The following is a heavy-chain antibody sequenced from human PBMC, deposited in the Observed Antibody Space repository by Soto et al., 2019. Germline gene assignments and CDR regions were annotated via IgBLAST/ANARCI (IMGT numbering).Heavy chain of an antibody. V-gene: IGHV5-51*01. Sequence: KISCKGSGYSFTSYGIGWGRQMPGKGLEWMGIIYPGDSDTRYSPSFQGQVTISADKSISTAYLQWSSLKASDTAMYYCAGGGVRGVITRTRDYYGMDVWGQGTTVTVSS. J-gene: IGHJ6*02. D-gene: IGHD3-10*01. CDR3: AGGGVRGVITRTRDYYGMDV. CDR1: GYSFTSYG. CDR2: IYPGDSDT.